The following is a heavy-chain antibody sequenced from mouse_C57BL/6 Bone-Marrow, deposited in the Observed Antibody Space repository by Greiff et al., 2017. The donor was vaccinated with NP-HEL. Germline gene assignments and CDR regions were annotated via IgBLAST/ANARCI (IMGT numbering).Heavy chain of an antibody. CDR2: ITYSGST. CDR1: GYSITSDYA. Sequence: EVQLVESGPGLVKPSQSLSLTCTVTGYSITSDYAWNWIRQFPGNKLEWVGYITYSGSTSYHPSPKSRISITRDTSKNQFFLQLSSVTSEDTATYYCARGRSYWGQGTLVTVSA. CDR3: ARGRSY. V-gene: IGHV3-2*02. J-gene: IGHJ3*01.